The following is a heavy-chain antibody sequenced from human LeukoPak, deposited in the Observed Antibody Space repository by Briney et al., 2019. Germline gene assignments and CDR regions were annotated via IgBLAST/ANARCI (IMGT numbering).Heavy chain of an antibody. CDR2: IIPIFGTA. Sequence: ASVTVSCKASGGTFSSYAISWVRQAPGQGLEWMGGIIPIFGTANYAQKFQGRVTITTDESTSTAYMELSSLRSEDTAVYYCASGHVTRYYYYYYMDVWGKGTTVTVSS. J-gene: IGHJ6*03. CDR3: ASGHVTRYYYYYYMDV. D-gene: IGHD4-23*01. V-gene: IGHV1-69*05. CDR1: GGTFSSYA.